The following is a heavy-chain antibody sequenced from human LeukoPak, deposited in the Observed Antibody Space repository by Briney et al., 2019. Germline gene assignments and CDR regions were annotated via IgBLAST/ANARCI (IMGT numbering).Heavy chain of an antibody. CDR2: ISGSGGST. V-gene: IGHV3-23*01. D-gene: IGHD3-22*01. CDR1: GFTFSSYA. J-gene: IGHJ6*02. CDR3: AKSYYYDSSGPPYYYYGMDV. Sequence: GGSLRLSCAASGFTFSSYAMSWVRQAPGKGLEWVSAISGSGGSTYYADSVKGRFTISRDNSKNTLYLQMNSLRAEDTAVNYCAKSYYYDSSGPPYYYYGMDVWGQGTTVTVSS.